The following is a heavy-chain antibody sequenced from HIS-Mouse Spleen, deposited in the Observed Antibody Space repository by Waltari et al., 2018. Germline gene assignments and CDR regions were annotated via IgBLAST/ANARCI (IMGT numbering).Heavy chain of an antibody. CDR1: GRSICSSSYY. CDR3: AREIPYSSSWYDWYFDL. D-gene: IGHD6-13*01. CDR2: YYYRGST. V-gene: IGHV4-39*07. Sequence: QLQLQESGPGLVKPPETLSLTCTVPGRSICSSSYYWVWIRPPPGKGLELIGGYYYRGSTYYNPSLKSRVTISVDTSKNQFSLKLSSVTAADTAVYYCAREIPYSSSWYDWYFDLWGRGTLVTVSS. J-gene: IGHJ2*01.